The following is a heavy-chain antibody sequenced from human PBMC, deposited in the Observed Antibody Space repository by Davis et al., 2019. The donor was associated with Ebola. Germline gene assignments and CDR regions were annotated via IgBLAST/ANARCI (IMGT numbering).Heavy chain of an antibody. J-gene: IGHJ4*02. CDR1: GGSIKTYY. CDR2: ISYSGST. Sequence: SETLSLTCSVSGGSIKTYYWSWIRQPPGKGLDWIGYISYSGSTNYNPSLKSRVTMSIDTSKNQVSLSLSSVTAADTAIYFCARDRHDSRAYGFWGQGTLVTVSS. V-gene: IGHV4-59*12. D-gene: IGHD3-22*01. CDR3: ARDRHDSRAYGF.